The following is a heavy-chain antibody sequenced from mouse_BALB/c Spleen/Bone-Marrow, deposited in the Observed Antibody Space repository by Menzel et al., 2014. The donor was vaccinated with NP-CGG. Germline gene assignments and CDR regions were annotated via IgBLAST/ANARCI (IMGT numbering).Heavy chain of an antibody. Sequence: VQLQQSGPGLVKPSQSLSLTCSVTGYSITSAYYWYWIRQFPGNKLEWMGYISFDGSNYYNPSLKNRISITRDTSKSQFFLRLNSVTTEDTATYYCARGGYGSSYDAMDYWGQGTSVTVSS. D-gene: IGHD1-1*01. CDR1: GYSITSAYY. J-gene: IGHJ4*01. CDR3: ARGGYGSSYDAMDY. CDR2: ISFDGSN. V-gene: IGHV3-6*02.